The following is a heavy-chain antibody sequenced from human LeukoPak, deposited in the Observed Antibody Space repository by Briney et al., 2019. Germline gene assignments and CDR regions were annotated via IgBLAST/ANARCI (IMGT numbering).Heavy chain of an antibody. CDR2: IKDDGSDK. J-gene: IGHJ4*02. CDR1: GFTFSDSL. CDR3: ARHLLRGQNFDY. V-gene: IGHV3-7*01. Sequence: PGGSLRLSCGTSGFTFSDSLMSWFRQAPGQGLEWVASIKDDGSDKYYLDSVRGRFTISRDNAEDSLYLQLDDLRAEDTAVFYCARHLLRGQNFDYWGQGTLVTVSS.